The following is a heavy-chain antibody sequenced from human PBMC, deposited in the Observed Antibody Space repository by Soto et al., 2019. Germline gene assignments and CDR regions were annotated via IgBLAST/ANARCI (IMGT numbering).Heavy chain of an antibody. CDR3: AKAVSGSIRYFDY. J-gene: IGHJ4*02. Sequence: GGSLRLSCVASGFTFDDFAMHWVRQAPGKGLEWVSGMSWNRGSIVYADSVKGRFTISRDNAKNSLYLQMDSLKAEDTGVYYCAKAVSGSIRYFDYWGQGTLVTVSS. D-gene: IGHD1-26*01. V-gene: IGHV3-9*01. CDR1: GFTFDDFA. CDR2: MSWNRGSI.